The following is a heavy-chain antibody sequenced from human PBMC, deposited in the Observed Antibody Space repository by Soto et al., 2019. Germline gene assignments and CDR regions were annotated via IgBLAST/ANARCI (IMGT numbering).Heavy chain of an antibody. CDR2: IDPSDSYT. V-gene: IGHV5-10-1*01. Sequence: GESLKISCKGSGYSFTSYWISWVRQMPGKGLEWMGRIDPSDSYTNYSPSFQGHATISADKSISTAYLQWSSLKASDTAMYYCARTSMQSRGYSYGHGGMDVWGQGTTVTVPS. J-gene: IGHJ6*02. CDR1: GYSFTSYW. D-gene: IGHD5-18*01. CDR3: ARTSMQSRGYSYGHGGMDV.